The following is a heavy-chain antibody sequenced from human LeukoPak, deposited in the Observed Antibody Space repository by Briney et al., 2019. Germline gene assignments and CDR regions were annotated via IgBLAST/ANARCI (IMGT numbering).Heavy chain of an antibody. Sequence: SETLSLTCTVSGYSISSGYYWGWIRQPPGKGLEWIGSIYHSGSTYYNPSLKSRVTISVDTSKNQFSLKLSSVTAAVTAVYYCARGPDYYDSSGYYSFDHWGQGTLVTVSS. CDR3: ARGPDYYDSSGYYSFDH. J-gene: IGHJ4*02. D-gene: IGHD3-22*01. CDR1: GYSISSGYY. V-gene: IGHV4-38-2*02. CDR2: IYHSGST.